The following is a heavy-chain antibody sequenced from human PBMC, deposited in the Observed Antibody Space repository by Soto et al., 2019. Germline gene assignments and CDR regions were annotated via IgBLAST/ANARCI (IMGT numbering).Heavy chain of an antibody. Sequence: GESLKISCKGSGYTFTDYWIGWVRQLPGKGLEWMGIIYPGDSDTRYSPSFQGHVTITVDKSTSTAYLQWNTLRAEDTATYYCSRGAGAAEINRFDIWGQGSLVTVSS. CDR1: GYTFTDYW. V-gene: IGHV5-51*01. CDR2: IYPGDSDT. J-gene: IGHJ5*02. CDR3: SRGAGAAEINRFDI. D-gene: IGHD6-13*01.